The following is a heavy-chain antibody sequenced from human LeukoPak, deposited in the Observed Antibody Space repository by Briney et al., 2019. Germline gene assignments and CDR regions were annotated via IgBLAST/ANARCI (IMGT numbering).Heavy chain of an antibody. CDR2: LYHSGTT. CDR1: GGSFSGYY. D-gene: IGHD5-18*01. Sequence: KSSETLSLTCAVYGGSFSGYYWSWIRQPPGKGLEWIGILYHSGTTYYSPSLKSRVTISVDTSKNQFSLKLTSVTAADTAVYYCARGGYSYVGYFDYWGQGTLVTVSS. CDR3: ARGGYSYVGYFDY. V-gene: IGHV4-34*01. J-gene: IGHJ4*02.